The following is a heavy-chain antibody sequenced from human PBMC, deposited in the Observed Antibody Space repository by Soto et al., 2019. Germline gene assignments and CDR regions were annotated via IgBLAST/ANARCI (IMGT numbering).Heavy chain of an antibody. Sequence: EVQLLESGGGLVQPGGSLRLSCAASGFTFSSYALSWVRQAPGKELEWVSALSGTGDSADYANSVKGRFTISRDDSKTTLYLVMSSLRVEDTAIYYCARDNGNYGSGSFAHWGQGTLVTVSS. CDR3: ARDNGNYGSGSFAH. D-gene: IGHD3-10*01. CDR1: GFTFSSYA. CDR2: LSGTGDSA. V-gene: IGHV3-23*01. J-gene: IGHJ4*02.